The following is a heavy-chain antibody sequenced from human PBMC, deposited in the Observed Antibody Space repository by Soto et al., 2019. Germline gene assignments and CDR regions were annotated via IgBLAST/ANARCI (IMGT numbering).Heavy chain of an antibody. Sequence: QVQLVQSGAEVKKPGSSVKVSCKASGGTFSSYSISWVRQGPGQGLEWLGRIMPILGSTRYAQKFQGRVTITADTSTSTAYMELRSLRSEDTAVYDCAREGRDTVTTYWYLDLWGRGTLVTVSS. CDR3: AREGRDTVTTYWYLDL. V-gene: IGHV1-69*08. CDR2: IMPILGST. D-gene: IGHD4-17*01. CDR1: GGTFSSYS. J-gene: IGHJ2*01.